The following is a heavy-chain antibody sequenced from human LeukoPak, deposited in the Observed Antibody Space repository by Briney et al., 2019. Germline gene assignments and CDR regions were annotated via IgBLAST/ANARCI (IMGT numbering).Heavy chain of an antibody. CDR3: AKDIGDGYCSGGSCYSNDAFDI. Sequence: PGGSLRLSCAASGFTFHDYAMHWVRQAPGKGLEWVSGISWNSGSIGYADSVKGRFTISRDNAKNSLYLQMNSLRAEDTALYYCAKDIGDGYCSGGSCYSNDAFDIWGQGTMVTVSS. V-gene: IGHV3-9*01. D-gene: IGHD2-15*01. J-gene: IGHJ3*02. CDR1: GFTFHDYA. CDR2: ISWNSGSI.